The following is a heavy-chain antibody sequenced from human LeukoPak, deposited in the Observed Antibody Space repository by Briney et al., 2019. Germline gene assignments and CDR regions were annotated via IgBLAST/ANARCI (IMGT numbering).Heavy chain of an antibody. CDR2: ISSSGSTI. CDR1: GFTFSSYN. J-gene: IGHJ4*02. D-gene: IGHD3-22*01. CDR3: ARRRDSSDGKDFDY. Sequence: TGGSLRLSCAASGFTFSSYNMNWVRQAPGKGLEWVSDISSSGSTIYFADSVKGRFTISRDNSKNTLYLQMISLRAEDTAVYYCARRRDSSDGKDFDYWGQGTLVTVSS. V-gene: IGHV3-48*01.